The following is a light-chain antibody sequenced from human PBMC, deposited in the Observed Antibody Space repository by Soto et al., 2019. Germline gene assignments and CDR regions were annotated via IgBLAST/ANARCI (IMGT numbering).Light chain of an antibody. CDR2: AAS. V-gene: IGKV1-39*01. CDR3: QQSYRLPRP. J-gene: IGKJ1*01. Sequence: DIQMTQSPSSLSASVGDRVTITCRASESIVNFLNWYQHKPGKAPKVLIYAASSLQGGVSSRFSGSGSGTDFTLTLSSLQPDDFATYYCQQSYRLPRPVGKGTKVEI. CDR1: ESIVNF.